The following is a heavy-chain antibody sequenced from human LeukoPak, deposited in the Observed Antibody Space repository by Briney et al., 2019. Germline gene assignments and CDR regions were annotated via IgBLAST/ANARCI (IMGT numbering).Heavy chain of an antibody. CDR3: ARDPYSSGWIGDY. Sequence: EASVKVSCKVSGYTLTELSMHWVRQAPGKGLEWMGGFDPEDGETIYAQKFQGRVTITRDTSASTVYMELSSLRSEDTAVYYCARDPYSSGWIGDYWGQGTLVTVSS. V-gene: IGHV1-24*01. CDR2: FDPEDGET. CDR1: GYTLTELS. D-gene: IGHD6-19*01. J-gene: IGHJ4*02.